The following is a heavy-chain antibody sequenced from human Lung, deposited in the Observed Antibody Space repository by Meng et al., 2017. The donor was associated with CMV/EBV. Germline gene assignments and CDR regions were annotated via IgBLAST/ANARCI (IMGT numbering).Heavy chain of an antibody. Sequence: VPLVEVWAEVTKPGPAVKAPGKASGYTFNGYYMHWLRQAPGQGLEWVGRITPSSGGTTYAQKFQGRVTMTRDTSISTAYMELSSLRSDDAAIYYCVRANLGSADYWGQGTLVTVSS. J-gene: IGHJ4*02. CDR2: ITPSSGGT. CDR3: VRANLGSADY. D-gene: IGHD7-27*01. CDR1: GYTFNGYY. V-gene: IGHV1-2*06.